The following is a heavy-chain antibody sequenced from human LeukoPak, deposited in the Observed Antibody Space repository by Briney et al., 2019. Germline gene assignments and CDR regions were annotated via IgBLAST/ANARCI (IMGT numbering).Heavy chain of an antibody. CDR2: INAGNGNT. D-gene: IGHD3-22*01. CDR1: GYTFTSYA. CDR3: ARPVSSGYDFDY. V-gene: IGHV1-3*01. J-gene: IGHJ4*02. Sequence: GASVKVSCKASGYTFTSYAMHWVRQAPGQRLEWMGWINAGNGNTKYSQKFQGRVTITRDTSASTAYMELSSLRSEDTAVYYCARPVSSGYDFDYWGQGTLVTVSS.